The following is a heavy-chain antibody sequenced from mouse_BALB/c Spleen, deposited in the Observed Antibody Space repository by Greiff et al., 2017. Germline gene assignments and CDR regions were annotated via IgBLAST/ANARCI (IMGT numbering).Heavy chain of an antibody. Sequence: QVQLQQPGADLVKPGASVKLSCKASGYTFTSYYMYWVKQRPGQGLEWIGGINPSNGGTNFNEKFKSKATLTVDKSSSTAYMQLSSLTSEDSAVYYCTRSRNYYAMDYWGQGTSVTVSS. D-gene: IGHD2-1*01. CDR1: GYTFTSYY. CDR3: TRSRNYYAMDY. V-gene: IGHV1S81*02. J-gene: IGHJ4*01. CDR2: INPSNGGT.